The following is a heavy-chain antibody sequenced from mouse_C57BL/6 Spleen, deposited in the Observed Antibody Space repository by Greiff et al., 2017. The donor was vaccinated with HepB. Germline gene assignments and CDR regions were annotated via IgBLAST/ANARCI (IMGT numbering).Heavy chain of an antibody. CDR2: IDPSDSET. Sequence: QVQLQQPGAELVRPGSSVKLSCKASGYTFTSYWMHWVKQRPIQGLEWIGNIDPSDSETHYNQKFKDKATLTVDKSSSTAYMQLSSLTSEDSAVYYCARTDGSSYPYWYFDVWGTGTTVTVSS. CDR1: GYTFTSYW. V-gene: IGHV1-52*01. CDR3: ARTDGSSYPYWYFDV. J-gene: IGHJ1*03. D-gene: IGHD1-1*01.